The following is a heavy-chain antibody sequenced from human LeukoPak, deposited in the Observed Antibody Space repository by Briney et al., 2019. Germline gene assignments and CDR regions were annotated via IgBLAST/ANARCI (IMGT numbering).Heavy chain of an antibody. CDR2: ISGSGGST. D-gene: IGHD5/OR15-5a*01. Sequence: PGGTLRLSCAASGFTFSSYGMSWVRQAPGKGLEWVSAISGSGGSTYYADSVKGRFTISRDNSKNTLYLQMNSLRAEDTAVYYCAFLGDIVSYWGQGTLVTVSS. CDR3: AFLGDIVSY. V-gene: IGHV3-23*01. J-gene: IGHJ4*02. CDR1: GFTFSSYG.